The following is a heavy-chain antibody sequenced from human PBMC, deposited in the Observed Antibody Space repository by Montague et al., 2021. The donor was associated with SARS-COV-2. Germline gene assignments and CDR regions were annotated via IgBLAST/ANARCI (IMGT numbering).Heavy chain of an antibody. J-gene: IGHJ4*02. CDR3: ARSQDCSTTSCHFDY. Sequence: SKTLSLTCTVSGYSISSGYYWGWIRQPPGKGLEWIGSIYHSGSTXXNPSLKSRVTISVDTSKNQFSLKLSSVTAADTAVYYCARSQDCSTTSCHFDYWGQGTLVTVSS. D-gene: IGHD2-2*01. CDR1: GYSISSGYY. CDR2: IYHSGST. V-gene: IGHV4-38-2*02.